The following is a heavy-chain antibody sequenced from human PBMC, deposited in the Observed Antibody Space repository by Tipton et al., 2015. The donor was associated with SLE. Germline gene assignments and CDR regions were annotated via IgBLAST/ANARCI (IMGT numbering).Heavy chain of an antibody. J-gene: IGHJ3*02. CDR1: GGSISSSSYY. V-gene: IGHV4-61*09. CDR3: ARGDVVEHAFDI. Sequence: TLSLTCTVSGGSISSSSYYWGWIRQPAGKGLEWIGYIYTSGSTNYDPSLKSRVTISVDTSKNQFSLKLSSVTAADTAVYYCARGDVVEHAFDIWGQGTMVTVSS. D-gene: IGHD3-22*01. CDR2: IYTSGST.